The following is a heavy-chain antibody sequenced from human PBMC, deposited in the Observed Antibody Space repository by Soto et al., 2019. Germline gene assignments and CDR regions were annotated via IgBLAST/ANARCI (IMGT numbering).Heavy chain of an antibody. CDR2: ISSSTNII. CDR1: GFTFSNYY. V-gene: IGHV3-11*01. CDR3: ARVPPRDGYNFDY. D-gene: IGHD5-12*01. J-gene: IGHJ4*02. Sequence: QVQLVESGGGLVKPGGSLRLSCAAPGFTFSNYYMSRIRQAPGKGREWVSYISSSTNIIHYADSVKGRFTISRDNAKNSLYLQMNSLRGEDTAVYYCARVPPRDGYNFDYWGQGTLVTVSS.